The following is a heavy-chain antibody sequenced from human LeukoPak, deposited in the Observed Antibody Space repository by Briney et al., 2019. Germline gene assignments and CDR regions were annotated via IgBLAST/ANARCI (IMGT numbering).Heavy chain of an antibody. CDR1: GGSISCYY. CDR2: IYYSGST. D-gene: IGHD6-19*01. CDR3: ARGRGSGWFNFDY. Sequence: SETLSLTCTVSGGSISCYYWTWIRQPPGRGLEWIGYIYYSGSTNYNPSLKSRVTISLDTPKNQFSLKLTSVTAADTAVYYCARGRGSGWFNFDYWGQGTLVTVSS. J-gene: IGHJ4*02. V-gene: IGHV4-59*01.